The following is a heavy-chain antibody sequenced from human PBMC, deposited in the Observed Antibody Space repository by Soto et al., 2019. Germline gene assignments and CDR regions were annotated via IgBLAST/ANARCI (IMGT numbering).Heavy chain of an antibody. D-gene: IGHD6-19*01. CDR2: VWYDGSKK. CDR3: ERGFPKQWLAY. V-gene: IGHV3-33*01. CDR1: GFTFSSYA. Sequence: PGGSLRLSCAASGFTFSSYAIHWVRQAPGKGLEWVAIVWYDGSKKYHADSVMGRFTISRDNSKNTVYLQMNSLRADDTAVYYCERGFPKQWLAYWGHGTLVTVSS. J-gene: IGHJ4*01.